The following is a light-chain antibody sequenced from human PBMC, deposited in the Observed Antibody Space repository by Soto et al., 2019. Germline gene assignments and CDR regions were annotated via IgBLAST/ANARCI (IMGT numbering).Light chain of an antibody. CDR1: SSNIGSNT. CDR2: NDD. CDR3: ATWYENLKGWV. J-gene: IGLJ3*02. V-gene: IGLV1-44*01. Sequence: QSVLTQPPSASGTPGLRVTISCSGSSSNIGSNTVNWYQHLPGTAPKILIYNDDQLPSGVPDRFSGSTSGTSASLAISGLQSEDEADYFCATWYENLKGWVFGGGTKVTVL.